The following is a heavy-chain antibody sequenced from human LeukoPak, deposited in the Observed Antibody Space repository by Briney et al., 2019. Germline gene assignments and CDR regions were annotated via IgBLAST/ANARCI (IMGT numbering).Heavy chain of an antibody. CDR2: INHSGST. J-gene: IGHJ4*02. V-gene: IGHV4-34*01. CDR3: ARGSRITIFGVVINRENDY. Sequence: PSETLSLTCAVYGGSFSGYYWSWIRQPPGKGLEWIGEINHSGSTNYNPSLKSRVTITVDTSKNQFSLKLSSVTAADTAVYYCARGSRITIFGVVINRENDYWGQGTLVTVSS. D-gene: IGHD3-3*01. CDR1: GGSFSGYY.